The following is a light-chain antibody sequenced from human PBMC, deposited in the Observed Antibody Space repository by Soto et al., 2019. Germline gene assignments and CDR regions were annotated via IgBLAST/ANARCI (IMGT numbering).Light chain of an antibody. J-gene: IGLJ2*01. CDR2: KDN. V-gene: IGLV1-44*01. Sequence: QSVLTQPPSTSGAPGQRVTIYCSGSMSNIGRNTVNWYQQLPGTAPKVLMYKDNRRPSGVPDRFSGSKSGTSASLAISGLQSEDEATYYCAAWDVGLEGPIFGGGTKLPVL. CDR3: AAWDVGLEGPI. CDR1: MSNIGRNT.